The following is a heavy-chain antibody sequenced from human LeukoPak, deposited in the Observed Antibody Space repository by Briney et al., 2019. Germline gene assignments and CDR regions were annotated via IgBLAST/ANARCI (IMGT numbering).Heavy chain of an antibody. CDR3: ARDDAPNMITFGGVIGLFDY. J-gene: IGHJ4*02. CDR1: GFTFSSYA. V-gene: IGHV3-30*04. Sequence: PGRSLRLPCAASGFTFSSYAMHWVRQAPGKGLEWVAVISYDGSNKYYADSVKGRFTISRDNSKNTLYLQMNSLRAEDTAVYYCARDDAPNMITFGGVIGLFDYWGQGTLVTVSS. D-gene: IGHD3-16*02. CDR2: ISYDGSNK.